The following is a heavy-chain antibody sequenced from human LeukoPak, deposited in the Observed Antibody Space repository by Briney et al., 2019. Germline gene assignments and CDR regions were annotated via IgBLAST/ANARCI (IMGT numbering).Heavy chain of an antibody. D-gene: IGHD4-11*01. CDR3: AQDLDSTTYRYYFDY. Sequence: PGGSLRLSCAASGFTFSIYGMHWVRQAPGKGLEWVAVISYDGDNKYYGGSVKGRFTISRDHSKNTLYMKMTSLRADDRAVFCGAQDLDSTTYRYYFDYWGQGTLVTASS. V-gene: IGHV3-30*18. CDR1: GFTFSIYG. J-gene: IGHJ4*02. CDR2: ISYDGDNK.